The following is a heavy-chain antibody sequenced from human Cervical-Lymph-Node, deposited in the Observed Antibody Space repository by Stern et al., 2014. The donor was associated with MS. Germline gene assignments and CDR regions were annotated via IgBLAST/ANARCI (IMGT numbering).Heavy chain of an antibody. CDR2: IRTKSNSYAT. CDR1: GFIFSGSV. J-gene: IGHJ4*02. CDR3: TRLGYRYGFDY. D-gene: IGHD5-18*01. Sequence: EVQLVESGGGLVQPGGSLKLSCEASGFIFSGSVMHWVRQSSGKGLAWVGQIRTKSNSYATEYAASVKGRFIISRDDSKNMAYLQMNSLKTEDTAIYFCTRLGYRYGFDYWGQGTLVAVSS. V-gene: IGHV3-73*01.